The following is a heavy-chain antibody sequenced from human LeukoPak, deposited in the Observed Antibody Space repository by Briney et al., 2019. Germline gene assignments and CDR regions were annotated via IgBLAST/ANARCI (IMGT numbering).Heavy chain of an antibody. CDR1: GYTLTRYY. V-gene: IGHV1-46*01. CDR3: ARDSPRTGTTGFDY. D-gene: IGHD1-7*01. Sequence: ASVKVSCKASGYTLTRYYIHWVRQAPGQGLEWMGIINPSGGSTTYAQKFQGRVTMTRDTSTSTVYMELSSLRSEDTAVYYCARDSPRTGTTGFDYWGQGTLVTVSS. CDR2: INPSGGST. J-gene: IGHJ4*02.